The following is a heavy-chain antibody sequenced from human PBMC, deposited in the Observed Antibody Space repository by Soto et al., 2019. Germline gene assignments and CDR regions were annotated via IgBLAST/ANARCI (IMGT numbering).Heavy chain of an antibody. V-gene: IGHV4-59*01. CDR2: IYYSGSI. CDR3: ARGRITIFGTRIFYFDY. Sequence: SETLSLTCAVYGGSFSGYYWSWIRQPPGKGLEWIGYIYYSGSINYNPSLKSRVTISVDTSKNQFSLKLSSVTAADTAVYYCARGRITIFGTRIFYFDYWGQGTLVTVSS. D-gene: IGHD3-3*01. CDR1: GGSFSGYY. J-gene: IGHJ4*02.